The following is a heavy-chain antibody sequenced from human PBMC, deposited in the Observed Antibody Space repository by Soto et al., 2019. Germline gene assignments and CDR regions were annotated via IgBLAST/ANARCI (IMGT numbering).Heavy chain of an antibody. J-gene: IGHJ4*02. D-gene: IGHD3-10*01. CDR2: ISAYNGNT. CDR1: GYTFTSYA. V-gene: IGHV1-18*01. CDR3: ARGWFGEFVDYFDC. Sequence: QVQLVQSGAEVKKPGASVKVSCKASGYTFTSYAISWVRQAPGQGLEWMGWISAYNGNTNYAQKLQGRGTMTTDTSTSTAYRGLRGLRSDDTAVYYCARGWFGEFVDYFDCWGQGTLVTVSS.